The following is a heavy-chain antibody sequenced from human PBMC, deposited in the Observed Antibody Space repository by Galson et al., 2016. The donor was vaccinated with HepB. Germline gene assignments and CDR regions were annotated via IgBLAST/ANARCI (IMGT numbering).Heavy chain of an antibody. D-gene: IGHD5-18*01. CDR3: ARDHGYSGRFDP. V-gene: IGHV4-59*01. Sequence: ETLSLTCTVSGASLSPYYWSWIRQPPGKGLEWIGYIYYSGNTYYNPSLESRVTISVDTSKNQFSLKLTSATPADTAVYYCARDHGYSGRFDPWGQGTLVAVSS. CDR2: IYYSGNT. J-gene: IGHJ5*02. CDR1: GASLSPYY.